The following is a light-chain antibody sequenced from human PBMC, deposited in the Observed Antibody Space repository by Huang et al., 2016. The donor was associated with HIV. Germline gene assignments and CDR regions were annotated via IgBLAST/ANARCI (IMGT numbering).Light chain of an antibody. CDR2: GAS. J-gene: IGKJ1*01. V-gene: IGKV3-15*01. CDR1: QSIATN. Sequence: ETVMTQSPATLSVSPGGKATLSCRASQSIATNLAWYQQRPGQPPRLLVFGASTRAAGVPARVSGSGSGTDFTLTISGLQSEDFAVYYCQQYNEWPPWTFGQGTKVEI. CDR3: QQYNEWPPWT.